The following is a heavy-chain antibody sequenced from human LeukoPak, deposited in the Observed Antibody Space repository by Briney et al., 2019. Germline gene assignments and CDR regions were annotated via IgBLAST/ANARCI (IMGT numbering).Heavy chain of an antibody. J-gene: IGHJ4*02. CDR2: INSDGSSI. CDR3: ARRAAALGAFDY. D-gene: IGHD6-13*01. V-gene: IGHV3-74*01. CDR1: RFTFSNYW. Sequence: GGSLRLSCAASRFTFSNYWMHWVRQAPGKGLVWVSRINSDGSSISYADSVKGRFTISRDNAKNTLYLQMNSLRAEDTSVYYCARRAAALGAFDYWGQGTLVTVSS.